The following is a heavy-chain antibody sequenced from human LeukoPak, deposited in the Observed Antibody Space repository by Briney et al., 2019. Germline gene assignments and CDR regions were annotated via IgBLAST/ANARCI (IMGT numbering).Heavy chain of an antibody. CDR1: GFIVSGKY. CDR3: ATRIGAGGLFYFDY. J-gene: IGHJ4*02. CDR2: IHTNDNT. Sequence: GGSLRLSCAASGFIVSGKYMSWVRQPPGKGLEWVAGIHTNDNTFYADSVKGRFSISRDTSKTTLNLQMNTLRAEETAVYSCATRIGAGGLFYFDYWGQGTLVPVSS. V-gene: IGHV3-53*01. D-gene: IGHD6-13*01.